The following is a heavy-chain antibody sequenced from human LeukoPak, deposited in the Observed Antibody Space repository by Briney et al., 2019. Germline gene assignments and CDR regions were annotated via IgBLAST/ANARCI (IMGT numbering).Heavy chain of an antibody. J-gene: IGHJ5*02. Sequence: SETLSLTCTVSGGSISSSSYYWGWIRQPPGKGLEWIGSIYYSGSTYYNPSLKSRVTISVDTSKNQFSLKLSSVTAADTAVYYCARVHPTVTYSWFDPWGQGTLVTVSS. CDR1: GGSISSSSYY. V-gene: IGHV4-39*07. CDR2: IYYSGST. CDR3: ARVHPTVTYSWFDP. D-gene: IGHD4-17*01.